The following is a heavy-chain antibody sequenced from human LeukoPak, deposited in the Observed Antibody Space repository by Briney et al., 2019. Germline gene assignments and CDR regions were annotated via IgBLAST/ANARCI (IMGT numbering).Heavy chain of an antibody. CDR1: GFTFSSYE. Sequence: GGSLRLSCAASGFTFSSYEMNWVRQAPGKGLEWVSVIYSGGSTYYADSVKGRFTISRDNSKNTLYLQMNSLRAEDTAVYYCAREQTFPYFDSWGQGTLVTVSS. CDR2: IYSGGST. CDR3: AREQTFPYFDS. D-gene: IGHD3-16*01. V-gene: IGHV3-66*01. J-gene: IGHJ4*02.